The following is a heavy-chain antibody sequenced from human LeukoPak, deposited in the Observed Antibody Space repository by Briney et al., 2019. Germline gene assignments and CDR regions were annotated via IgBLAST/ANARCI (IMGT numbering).Heavy chain of an antibody. D-gene: IGHD3-10*01. J-gene: IGHJ4*02. CDR1: GGSINSGSYY. CDR2: IYTRGSI. V-gene: IGHV4-61*02. CDR3: ARATWPLCYFDF. Sequence: SETLSLTCTVSGGSINSGSYYWSWIRQPAGMGLEWIGRIYTRGSIDYNPSLKSRVTISVDTSKNQFSLKLSSVTAADTAMYYCARATWPLCYFDFWGQGILVTVSS.